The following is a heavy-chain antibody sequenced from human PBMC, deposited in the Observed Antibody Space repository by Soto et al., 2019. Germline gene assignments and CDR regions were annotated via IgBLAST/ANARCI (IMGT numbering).Heavy chain of an antibody. J-gene: IGHJ5*02. D-gene: IGHD2-8*01. CDR2: INHSGST. CDR1: GGSFSGYY. V-gene: IGHV4-34*01. CDR3: ARALMVYAPRAWFDP. Sequence: SETLSLTCAVYGGSFSGYYWSWIRQPPGKGLEWIGEINHSGSTNYNPSLKSRVTISVDTSKNQFSLKLSSVTAADTAVYYCARALMVYAPRAWFDPWGQGTLVTVSS.